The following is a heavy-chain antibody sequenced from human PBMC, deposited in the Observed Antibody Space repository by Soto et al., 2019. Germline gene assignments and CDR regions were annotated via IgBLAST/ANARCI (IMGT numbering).Heavy chain of an antibody. V-gene: IGHV3-30*18. CDR1: GFTFSNFG. CDR3: AKASYGYVGVYFLDY. J-gene: IGHJ4*02. D-gene: IGHD5-18*01. Sequence: QVQLVESGGGVVQPGRSLRLSCVASGFTFSNFGIHWVRQAPGKGLEWVAVISYDGSSKYYADSVKGRFTISRDNSKNPLYLQLSSLRAEDTALYYCAKASYGYVGVYFLDYWGQGTLVTVSS. CDR2: ISYDGSSK.